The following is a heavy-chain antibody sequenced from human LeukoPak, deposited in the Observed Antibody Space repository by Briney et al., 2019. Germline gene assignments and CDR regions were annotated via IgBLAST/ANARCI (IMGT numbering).Heavy chain of an antibody. V-gene: IGHV3-30*18. CDR1: GFTFRSYG. D-gene: IGHD4-11*01. J-gene: IGHJ4*02. CDR3: AKESKETTRYYFDS. CDR2: ISHDGSNK. Sequence: GGSLRLSCAASGFTFRSYGMHWVRQAPGKGLEWVAVISHDGSNKYYVDSVKGRFTISRDSSKNTLYLQMNSLRAEDTAVYYCAKESKETTRYYFDSWGQGTLVTVSS.